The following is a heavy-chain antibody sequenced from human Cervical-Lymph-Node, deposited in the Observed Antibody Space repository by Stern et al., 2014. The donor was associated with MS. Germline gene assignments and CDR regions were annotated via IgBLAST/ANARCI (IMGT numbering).Heavy chain of an antibody. CDR2: IWDDGSNK. V-gene: IGHV3-33*01. D-gene: IGHD4-11*01. J-gene: IGHJ6*02. CDR1: GFTFSSYG. Sequence: QVQLVESGGGVVQPGRSLRLSCAASGFTFSSYGMHWVRHAPGKGLEWVAVIWDDGSNKYYGYSAKGRFTISSDKSKNTLYLQMNSLRAEDTAVYYCARDPGATVYGMDVWGQGTTVTVSS. CDR3: ARDPGATVYGMDV.